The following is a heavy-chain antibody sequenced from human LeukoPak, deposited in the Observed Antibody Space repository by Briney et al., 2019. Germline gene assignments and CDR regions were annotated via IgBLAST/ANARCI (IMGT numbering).Heavy chain of an antibody. CDR3: ARVPQPLLSKVDF. J-gene: IGHJ4*02. D-gene: IGHD2-21*02. CDR2: IIPIFNTA. V-gene: IGHV1-69*01. CDR1: GGTFSSYS. Sequence: SVKVSCKASGGTFSSYSISWVRQAPGQGLEWMGGIIPIFNTAHYAQTFQGRVTITADESTSTAYMELNSLRSEDTAVYYCARVPQPLLSKVDFWGQGTLVTVSS.